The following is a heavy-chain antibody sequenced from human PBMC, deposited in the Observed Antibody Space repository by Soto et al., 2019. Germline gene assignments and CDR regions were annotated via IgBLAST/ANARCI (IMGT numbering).Heavy chain of an antibody. Sequence: IQLVQSGAELRKPGASVKVSCKASGYSFSYYGINWVRQVPGQGLEWMGWINPYNGNRNFAQKFEDRVTMTTATSTNTGYMELRSLKSDDTAIYYCARDRLRGYDSSGFSSWGQGTLVNVSS. D-gene: IGHD3-22*01. CDR2: INPYNGNR. J-gene: IGHJ5*02. CDR3: ARDRLRGYDSSGFSS. V-gene: IGHV1-18*01. CDR1: GYSFSYYG.